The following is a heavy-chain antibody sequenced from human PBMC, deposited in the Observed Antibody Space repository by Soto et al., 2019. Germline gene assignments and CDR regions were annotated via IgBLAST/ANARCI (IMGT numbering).Heavy chain of an antibody. V-gene: IGHV4-30-2*01. D-gene: IGHD5-12*01. CDR3: ARMVVATIPYYFDY. CDR1: GGSISSGGYS. J-gene: IGHJ4*02. Sequence: PAETPSLTCAVSGGSISSGGYSWSWIRQPPGKCLEWIGYIYHSGSTYYNPSLKSRVTISVDRSKNQFSLKLSSVTAADTAVYYCARMVVATIPYYFDYWGQGTLVTVYS. CDR2: IYHSGST.